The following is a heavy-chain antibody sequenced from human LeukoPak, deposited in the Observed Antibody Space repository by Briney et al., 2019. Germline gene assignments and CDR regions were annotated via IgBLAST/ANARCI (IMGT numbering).Heavy chain of an antibody. D-gene: IGHD6-13*01. CDR3: AKDKGLQQPGFDY. V-gene: IGHV3-9*01. CDR2: ISWNSGSI. J-gene: IGHJ4*02. Sequence: GGSLRLSCAASGFTFDDYAMHWVRQAPGKGLEWVSGISWNSGSIGYADSVKGRFTISRDNAKNSLYLQMNSLRAEDTALYYCAKDKGLQQPGFDYWGQGTLVTVSS. CDR1: GFTFDDYA.